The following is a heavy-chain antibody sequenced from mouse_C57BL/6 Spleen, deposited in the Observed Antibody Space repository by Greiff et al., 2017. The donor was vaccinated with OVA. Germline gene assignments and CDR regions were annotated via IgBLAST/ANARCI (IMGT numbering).Heavy chain of an antibody. CDR2: INSDGSST. D-gene: IGHD2-3*01. Sequence: EVMLVESEGGLVQPGSSMKLSCTASGFTFSDYYMAWVRQVPEKGLEWVANINSDGSSTYYLDSLKSRFIISRDNAKNILYLQMSSLKSEDTATYYCARAGADGSAWFAYWGQGTLVTVSA. V-gene: IGHV5-16*01. CDR1: GFTFSDYY. J-gene: IGHJ3*01. CDR3: ARAGADGSAWFAY.